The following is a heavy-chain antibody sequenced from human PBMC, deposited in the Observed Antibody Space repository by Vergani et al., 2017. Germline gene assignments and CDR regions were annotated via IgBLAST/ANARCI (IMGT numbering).Heavy chain of an antibody. CDR3: AKDGPRILETYWYFDL. Sequence: QVHLVESGGGVVQPGRSLRLSCAASGFTFSSYGMHWVRQAPGKGLEWVADISYDGSNKYYADSVKGRFTISRDNSKKTLYLQMNSLRAEDTAVYYCAKDGPRILETYWYFDLWGRGTLVIVSS. CDR1: GFTFSSYG. D-gene: IGHD2-15*01. CDR2: ISYDGSNK. V-gene: IGHV3-30*18. J-gene: IGHJ2*01.